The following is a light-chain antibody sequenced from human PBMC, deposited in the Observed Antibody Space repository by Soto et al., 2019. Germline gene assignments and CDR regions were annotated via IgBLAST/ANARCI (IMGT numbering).Light chain of an antibody. CDR1: SSNIGAGYD. Sequence: QSVLTQPPSVSGAPGQRVTISCTGSSSNIGAGYDVHWYQQLPGTAPKLLIYGNSHRPSGVPDRFSRSKSGPSASLAITGLQAEDEADYYRQSYDSSLSGYVFGTGTKLTVL. V-gene: IGLV1-40*01. CDR2: GNS. CDR3: QSYDSSLSGYV. J-gene: IGLJ1*01.